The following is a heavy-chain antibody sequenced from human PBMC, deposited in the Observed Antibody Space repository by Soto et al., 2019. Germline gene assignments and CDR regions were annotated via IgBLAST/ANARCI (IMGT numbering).Heavy chain of an antibody. CDR2: ISYDGSNK. J-gene: IGHJ4*02. CDR1: GFTFSSYG. Sequence: GGSLRLSCAASGFTFSSYGMHWVRQAPGKGLEWVAVISYDGSNKYYADSVKGRFTISRDNSKNTLYLQMNSLRAEDTAVYYCAKERVVVTATPDFDYWGQGTLVTVS. CDR3: AKERVVVTATPDFDY. V-gene: IGHV3-30*18. D-gene: IGHD2-21*02.